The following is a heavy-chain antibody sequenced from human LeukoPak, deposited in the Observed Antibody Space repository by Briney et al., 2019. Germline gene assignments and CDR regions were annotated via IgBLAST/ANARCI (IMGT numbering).Heavy chain of an antibody. CDR1: GFTFSSYA. CDR3: AKAGLWFGDYGMDV. V-gene: IGHV3-30-3*01. Sequence: GRSLRLSCAASGFTFSSYAMHWVRQAPGKGLEWVAVISYDGSNKYYADSVKGRFTISRDNSKNTLYLQMNSLRAEDTAVYYCAKAGLWFGDYGMDVWGQGTTVTVSS. J-gene: IGHJ6*02. D-gene: IGHD3-10*01. CDR2: ISYDGSNK.